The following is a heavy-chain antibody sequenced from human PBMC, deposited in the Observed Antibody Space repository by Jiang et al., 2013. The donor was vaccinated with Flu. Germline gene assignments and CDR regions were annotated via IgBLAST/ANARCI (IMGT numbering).Heavy chain of an antibody. CDR2: ISQSGDGS. CDR3: VKDGPLVGIRDFEY. Sequence: VQLLESGGGLVPPGGSLRLSCAASGFTFSSYPMSWVRQAPGKGLEWVSSISQSGDGSVHADSVKGRSPCPETNSKNTLYLQMNSLRAEDTAIYFXVKDGPLVGIRDFEYWGREP. V-gene: IGHV3-23*01. CDR1: GFTFSSYP. D-gene: IGHD3-9*01. J-gene: IGHJ4*02.